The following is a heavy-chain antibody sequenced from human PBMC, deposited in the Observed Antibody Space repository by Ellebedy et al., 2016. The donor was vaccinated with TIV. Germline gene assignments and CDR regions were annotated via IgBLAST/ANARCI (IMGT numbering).Heavy chain of an antibody. CDR2: IIPIFGTA. J-gene: IGHJ6*02. CDR1: GGTFSSYA. Sequence: SVKVSXKASGGTFSSYAISWVRQAPGQGLEWMGGIIPIFGTANYAQKFQGRVTITADESTSTAYMELSSLRSEDTAVYYCARDRMAAAGTFSTRYYYGMDVWGQGTTVTVSS. CDR3: ARDRMAAAGTFSTRYYYGMDV. V-gene: IGHV1-69*13. D-gene: IGHD6-13*01.